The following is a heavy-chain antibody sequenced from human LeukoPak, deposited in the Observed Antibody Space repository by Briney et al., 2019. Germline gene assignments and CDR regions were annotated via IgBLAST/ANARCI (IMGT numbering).Heavy chain of an antibody. V-gene: IGHV3-48*01. D-gene: IGHD3-22*01. CDR3: ARIRGGYYSDAFDI. CDR2: ISRSSSTI. Sequence: GGSLRLSCAASGFTFSSYSMNWVRQAPGKGLEWVSQISRSSSTIYYADSVKGRFIISRDNARNSVFLQMSSLRAEDTAAYYCARIRGGYYSDAFDIWGQGTMVTVSS. CDR1: GFTFSSYS. J-gene: IGHJ3*02.